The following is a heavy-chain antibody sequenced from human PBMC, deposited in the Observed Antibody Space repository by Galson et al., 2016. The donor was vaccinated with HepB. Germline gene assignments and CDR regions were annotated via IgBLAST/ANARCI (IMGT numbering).Heavy chain of an antibody. J-gene: IGHJ5*01. CDR2: ILFDGSNK. Sequence: SLRLSCAASGFTFSGYGMHWVRQAPGKGLEWVAVILFDGSNKDYVDSVKGRFTISRDNSKNTVYLQMNSLRAEDTAVYYCAKGLRYNAVMGGYWFDSWGRGTLVAVSS. CDR1: GFTFSGYG. CDR3: AKGLRYNAVMGGYWFDS. D-gene: IGHD5-12*01. V-gene: IGHV3-30*18.